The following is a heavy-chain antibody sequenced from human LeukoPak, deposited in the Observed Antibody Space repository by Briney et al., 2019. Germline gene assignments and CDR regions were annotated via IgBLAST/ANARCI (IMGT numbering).Heavy chain of an antibody. CDR1: GGSISSSSYY. CDR2: IYHSGST. Sequence: SETLSLTCTVSGGSISSSSYYWGWIRQPPGKGLEWIGYIYHSGSTNYNPSLKSRVTISVDTSENQFSLKLSSVTAADTAVYYCARGGGYASPIGYWGQGALVTVSS. D-gene: IGHD5-12*01. CDR3: ARGGGYASPIGY. V-gene: IGHV4-61*05. J-gene: IGHJ4*02.